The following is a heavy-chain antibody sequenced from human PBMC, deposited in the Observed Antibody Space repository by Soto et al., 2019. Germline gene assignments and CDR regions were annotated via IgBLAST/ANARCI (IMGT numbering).Heavy chain of an antibody. CDR2: IIPILGIA. V-gene: IGHV1-69*02. CDR3: AKGQSSSYGFDP. J-gene: IGHJ5*02. CDR1: GGTFSSYT. D-gene: IGHD6-13*01. Sequence: QVQLVQSGAEVKKPGSSVKVSCKASGGTFSSYTISWVRQAPGQGLEWMGRIIPILGIANYAQKFQGRVTITADKSTSTAYMELSSLRSEDTAVYYCAKGQSSSYGFDPWGQGTLVTVSS.